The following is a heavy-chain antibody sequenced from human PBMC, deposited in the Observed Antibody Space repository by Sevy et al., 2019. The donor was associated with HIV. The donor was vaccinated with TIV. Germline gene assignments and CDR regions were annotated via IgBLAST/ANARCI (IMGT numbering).Heavy chain of an antibody. V-gene: IGHV4-59*01. D-gene: IGHD6-13*01. CDR1: GGSISSYY. Sequence: SETLSLTCTVSGGSISSYYWSWIRQPPWKGLEWIGYIYYSGSTNYNPSLKSRVTISVDTSKNQFSLKLSSVTAADTAVYYCARGIAAAGTVSDFDYWGQGTLVTVSS. CDR3: ARGIAAAGTVSDFDY. J-gene: IGHJ4*02. CDR2: IYYSGST.